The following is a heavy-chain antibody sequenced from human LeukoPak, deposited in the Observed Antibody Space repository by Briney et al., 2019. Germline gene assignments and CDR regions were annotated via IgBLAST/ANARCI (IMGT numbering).Heavy chain of an antibody. J-gene: IGHJ3*02. V-gene: IGHV3-30*02. CDR1: GFTFSSYG. D-gene: IGHD2-2*02. Sequence: PGGSLRLSCAASGFTFSSYGMHLVRQAPGKGLEWVAFIRYDGSNKYYADSVKGRFTISRDNSKNTLYLQMNSLRAEDTAVYYCAKDKCSSTSCYNALDIWGQGTMVTVSS. CDR3: AKDKCSSTSCYNALDI. CDR2: IRYDGSNK.